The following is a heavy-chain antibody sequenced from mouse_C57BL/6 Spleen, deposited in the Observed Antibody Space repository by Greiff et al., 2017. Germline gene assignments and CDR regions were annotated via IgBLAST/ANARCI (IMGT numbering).Heavy chain of an antibody. CDR1: GISITTGNYR. D-gene: IGHD4-1*01. J-gene: IGHJ2*01. Sequence: EVQLQQSGPGLVKPSQTVFLTCTVTGISITTGNYRWSWIRQFPGNKLEWIGSIYYSGTITYNTSLTSRTTITRDTPKNQFYLEMNALPAEDTATYYCARAWDYYFDYWGQGTTLTVSS. CDR2: IYYSGTI. CDR3: ARAWDYYFDY. V-gene: IGHV3-5*01.